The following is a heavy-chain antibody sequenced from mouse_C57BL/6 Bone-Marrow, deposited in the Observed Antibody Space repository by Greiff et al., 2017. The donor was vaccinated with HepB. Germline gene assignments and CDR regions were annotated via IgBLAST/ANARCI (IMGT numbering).Heavy chain of an antibody. CDR1: GFSLTSYG. Sequence: VKLMESGPGLVQPSQSLSITCTVSGFSLTSYGVHWVRQSPGKGLEWLGVIWRGGSTDYNAAFMSRLSITKDNSKSQVFFKMNSLQADDTAIYYCAKMNNYSNYFWFAYWGQGTLVTVSA. CDR2: IWRGGST. V-gene: IGHV2-5*01. CDR3: AKMNNYSNYFWFAY. D-gene: IGHD2-5*01. J-gene: IGHJ3*01.